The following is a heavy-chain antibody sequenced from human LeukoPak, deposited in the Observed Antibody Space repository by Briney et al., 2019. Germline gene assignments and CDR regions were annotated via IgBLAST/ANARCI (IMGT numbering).Heavy chain of an antibody. Sequence: GGSLRLSCAASGFTVSTYAMSWVRQAPGKGLEWVSGISGSGGSTYYADSVKGRFTISRDNSKNTLYLQVNSLTAEDTAVYYCAKDGKTRNWNYFQAKAVYWGQGTQVTVSS. V-gene: IGHV3-23*01. CDR2: ISGSGGST. CDR1: GFTVSTYA. CDR3: AKDGKTRNWNYFQAKAVY. D-gene: IGHD1-7*01. J-gene: IGHJ4*02.